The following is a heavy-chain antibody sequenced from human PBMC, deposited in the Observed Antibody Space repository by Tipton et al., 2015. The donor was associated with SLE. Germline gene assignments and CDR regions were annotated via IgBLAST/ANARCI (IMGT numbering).Heavy chain of an antibody. V-gene: IGHV4-59*01. J-gene: IGHJ4*02. CDR1: DSSISSNF. Sequence: SLTCIVSDSSISSNFWSWIRQSPGKGLEWIGYSDDIGSTNYNPSLKGRVTISVDTSKNRFSLQMRSVTAADTAVYYCARNFPPDYWGQGTLVTVSS. CDR3: ARNFPPDY. CDR2: SDDIGST.